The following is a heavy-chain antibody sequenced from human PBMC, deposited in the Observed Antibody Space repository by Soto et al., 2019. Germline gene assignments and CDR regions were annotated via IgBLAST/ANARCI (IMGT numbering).Heavy chain of an antibody. V-gene: IGHV3-30*18. J-gene: IGHJ4*02. CDR1: GFTVSSNY. CDR3: AKEGTIFGVVTYFDY. CDR2: ISYDGSNK. D-gene: IGHD3-3*01. Sequence: GGSLRLSCAASGFTVSSNYMSWVRQAPGKGLEWVAVISYDGSNKYYADSVKGRFTISRDNSKNTLYLQMNSLRAEDTAVYYCAKEGTIFGVVTYFDYWGQGTLVTVSS.